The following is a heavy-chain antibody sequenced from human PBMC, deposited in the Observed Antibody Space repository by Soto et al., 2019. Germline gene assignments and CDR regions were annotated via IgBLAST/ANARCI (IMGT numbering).Heavy chain of an antibody. D-gene: IGHD2-21*01. J-gene: IGHJ6*03. CDR3: AKGGRLPDARYYFLDV. Sequence: QVQLQQRGAGLLKPSETLSLTCVVDGESFSGYYWTWIRQPPGKGLEWIGEINDSGSTNHKPSLKSPVTMSIDTSKNQFSLNLRAVTAADTCVYYCAKGGRLPDARYYFLDVWGNGPTVTVSS. CDR1: GESFSGYY. CDR2: INDSGST. V-gene: IGHV4-34*01.